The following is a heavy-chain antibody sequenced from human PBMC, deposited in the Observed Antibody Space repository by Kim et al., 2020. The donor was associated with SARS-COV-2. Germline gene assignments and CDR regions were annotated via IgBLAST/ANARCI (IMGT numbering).Heavy chain of an antibody. Sequence: GGSLRLSCAASGFTFSSYGMHWVRQAPGKGLEWVAVISYDGSNKYYADSVKGRFTISRDNSKNTLYLQMNSLRAEDTAVYYCAKGGYSSGWRLDYWGQGTLVTVSS. V-gene: IGHV3-30*18. CDR1: GFTFSSYG. J-gene: IGHJ4*02. CDR3: AKGGYSSGWRLDY. CDR2: ISYDGSNK. D-gene: IGHD6-19*01.